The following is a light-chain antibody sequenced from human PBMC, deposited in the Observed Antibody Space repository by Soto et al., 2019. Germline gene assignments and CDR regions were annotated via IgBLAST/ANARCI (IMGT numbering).Light chain of an antibody. J-gene: IGLJ3*02. CDR1: SSDVGSYKL. Sequence: ALTQPASVSGSPGQSITISCSGISSDVGSYKLVSWYQQHPGKAPKLMIYEGNKRPSGVSNRFSSSNSGNTASLTISGLQAEDEADYYCCSYAGSGTWVFGGGTKLTVL. CDR3: CSYAGSGTWV. V-gene: IGLV2-23*01. CDR2: EGN.